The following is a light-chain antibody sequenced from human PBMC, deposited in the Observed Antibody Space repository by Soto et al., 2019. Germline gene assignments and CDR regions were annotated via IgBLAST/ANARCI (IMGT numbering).Light chain of an antibody. Sequence: QSALTQPRSVSGSPGQSVSSSCTGTNSDVGGYNLVSWYQQLPGKAPKLIISAVSYRTSGVSDRFSGSKSGNTASLTISGLQAEDEADYYCCSYTATDAWVFGGGTKVTVL. V-gene: IGLV2-11*01. J-gene: IGLJ3*02. CDR2: AVS. CDR1: NSDVGGYNL. CDR3: CSYTATDAWV.